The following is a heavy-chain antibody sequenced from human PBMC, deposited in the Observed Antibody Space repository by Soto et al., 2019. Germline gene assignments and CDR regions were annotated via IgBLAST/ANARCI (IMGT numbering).Heavy chain of an antibody. V-gene: IGHV1-24*01. J-gene: IGHJ5*02. CDR1: GYTLTELS. CDR2: FDPEDGET. CDR3: AAWYCTNGVCPKNWFDP. D-gene: IGHD2-8*01. Sequence: ASVKVSCKVSGYTLTELSMHWVRQAPGKGLEWMGSFDPEDGETIYAQKFQGRVTMTEDTSTDTAYMELSSLRSEDTAVYYCAAWYCTNGVCPKNWFDPWGQGTLVTVSS.